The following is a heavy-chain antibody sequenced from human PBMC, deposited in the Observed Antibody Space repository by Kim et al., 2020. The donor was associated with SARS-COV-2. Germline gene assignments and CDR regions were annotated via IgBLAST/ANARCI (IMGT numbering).Heavy chain of an antibody. Sequence: GGSLRLSCAASGFTFSSYGMHWVRQAPGKGLEWVAVISYDGSNKYYADSVKGRFTISRDNSKNTLYLQMNSLRAEDTAVYYCAKDRELWFGELLVDWGQGTLVTVSS. CDR1: GFTFSSYG. D-gene: IGHD3-10*01. CDR2: ISYDGSNK. CDR3: AKDRELWFGELLVD. V-gene: IGHV3-30*18. J-gene: IGHJ4*02.